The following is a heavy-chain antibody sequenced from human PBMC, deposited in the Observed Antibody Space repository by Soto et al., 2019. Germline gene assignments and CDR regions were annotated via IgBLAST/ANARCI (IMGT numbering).Heavy chain of an antibody. V-gene: IGHV5-10-1*01. CDR3: ARQIYDSDTGPNFQYYFDS. CDR2: IDPSDSQT. CDR1: GYSFAGYW. D-gene: IGHD3-22*01. J-gene: IGHJ4*02. Sequence: GESLKISCKGSGYSFAGYWITWVRQKPGKGLEWMGRIDPSDSQTYYSPSFRGHVTISVTKSITTVFLQWSSLRASDTAMYYRARQIYDSDTGPNFQYYFDSWGQGTPVIVSS.